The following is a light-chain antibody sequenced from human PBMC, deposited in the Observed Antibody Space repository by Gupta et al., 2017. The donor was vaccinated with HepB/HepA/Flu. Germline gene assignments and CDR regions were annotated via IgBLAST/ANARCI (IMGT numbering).Light chain of an antibody. CDR3: QSADSSGTYVV. V-gene: IGLV3-25*03. J-gene: IGLJ2*01. CDR2: KDS. CDR1: ALPKQY. Sequence: SYELTQPPSVSVSPGQTARINCSGDALPKQYAYWYQQKPGQAPVLVIYKDSERPSGIPERFSGSSSGTTVTLTISGVQAEDEAYYYCQSADSSGTYVVFGGGTKLTVL.